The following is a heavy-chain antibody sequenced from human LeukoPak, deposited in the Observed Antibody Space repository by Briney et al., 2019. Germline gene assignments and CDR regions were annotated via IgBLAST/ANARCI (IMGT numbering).Heavy chain of an antibody. V-gene: IGHV3-7*01. CDR2: IRRDGGEK. Sequence: GGSLRLSCAASGFTFSSHWMSWVRQAPGKGLEWVANIRRDGGEKYYVDSVKGRFTISRDNAKNSLYLQMNSLRAEDTAVYYCARARPPDRWGQGTLVTVST. CDR1: GFTFSSHW. D-gene: IGHD1-14*01. CDR3: ARARPPDR. J-gene: IGHJ4*02.